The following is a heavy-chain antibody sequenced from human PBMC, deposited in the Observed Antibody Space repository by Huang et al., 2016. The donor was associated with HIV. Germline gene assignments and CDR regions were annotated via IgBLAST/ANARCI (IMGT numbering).Heavy chain of an antibody. J-gene: IGHJ5*02. CDR1: GASISSGAYY. CDR3: ATSPHDYDSYPALLNWFDP. Sequence: QVQLQESGPGLVKPSQTLSLTCTVSGASISSGAYYWRWIRQPPGKGLEWIGYIYYSGNTYYTPALKSRLTMSVDTSKNQFAVKLSSVTAADTAVYYCATSPHDYDSYPALLNWFDPWGQGSLVAVSS. V-gene: IGHV4-30-4*08. CDR2: IYYSGNT. D-gene: IGHD3-22*01.